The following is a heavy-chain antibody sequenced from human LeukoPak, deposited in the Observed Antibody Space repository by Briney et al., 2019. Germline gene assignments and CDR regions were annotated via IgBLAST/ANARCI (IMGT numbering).Heavy chain of an antibody. CDR2: MNPNSGNT. V-gene: IGHV1-8*01. J-gene: IGHJ4*02. Sequence: ASVKVSCKASGYTFTSYDINWVRQATGQGLEWMGWMNPNSGNTGYAQKFQGRVTMTRNTSISTAYMELSSLRSEDTAVYYCARGYCSGGSCYFNYWDQGTLVTVSS. CDR1: GYTFTSYD. D-gene: IGHD2-15*01. CDR3: ARGYCSGGSCYFNY.